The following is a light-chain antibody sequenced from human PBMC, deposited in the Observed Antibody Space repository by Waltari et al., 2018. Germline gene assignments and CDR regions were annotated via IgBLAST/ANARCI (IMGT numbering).Light chain of an antibody. CDR2: RNN. Sequence: QSVLPQPPSASGTPGQRLTSPCSVRSSSLGIYDLFWYQQFPGTAPKLLIYRNNQRPSGVPDRISGSKSGASASLAISGLRSEDEADYYCAAWDDSLSGWVFGGGTRVTVL. J-gene: IGLJ3*02. CDR3: AAWDDSLSGWV. CDR1: SSSLGIYD. V-gene: IGLV1-47*01.